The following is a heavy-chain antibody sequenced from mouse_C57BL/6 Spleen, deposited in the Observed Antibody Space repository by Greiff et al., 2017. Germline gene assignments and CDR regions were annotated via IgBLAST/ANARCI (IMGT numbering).Heavy chain of an antibody. CDR2: ILPGSGCT. V-gene: IGHV1-9*01. J-gene: IGHJ4*01. D-gene: IGHD2-5*01. CDR1: GYTFTGYW. CDR3: ARSGYSNYDYAMDY. Sequence: VQLQQSGAELMKPGASVKLSCKATGYTFTGYWIEWVKQRPGHGLEWIGAILPGSGCTNYNEKFKGKATFPADTSSNTAYMQLSSLTSEDSAIYYCARSGYSNYDYAMDYGGQGTSVTVSS.